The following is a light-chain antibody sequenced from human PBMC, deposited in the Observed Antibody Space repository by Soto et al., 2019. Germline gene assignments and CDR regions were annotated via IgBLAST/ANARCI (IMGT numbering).Light chain of an antibody. CDR3: QQLNSYPPLT. CDR2: KAS. Sequence: DIQMTQSPSTLSASVGDRVTITCRASQSLNSWLAWYQQKPGKAPKLLIYKASSLESGVPSRFSGSGSGTEFTLTITSLQPDGFATYYCQQLNSYPPLTFGGGTKVDIK. V-gene: IGKV1-5*03. CDR1: QSLNSW. J-gene: IGKJ4*01.